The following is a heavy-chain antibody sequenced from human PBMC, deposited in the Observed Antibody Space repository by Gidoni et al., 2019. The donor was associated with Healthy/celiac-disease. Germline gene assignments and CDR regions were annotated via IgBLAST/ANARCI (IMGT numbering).Heavy chain of an antibody. CDR3: ASDVPAAIFGMFF. CDR1: GFTVSSNY. V-gene: IGHV3-66*01. D-gene: IGHD2-2*01. Sequence: EVQLVESGGGLVQPGGSLRLSCAASGFTVSSNYMSWVRQAPGKGLEWVSVIYSGGSTYYADSVKGRFTISRDNSKNTLYLQMNSLRAEDTAVYYCASDVPAAIFGMFFWGQGTLVTVSS. CDR2: IYSGGST. J-gene: IGHJ4*02.